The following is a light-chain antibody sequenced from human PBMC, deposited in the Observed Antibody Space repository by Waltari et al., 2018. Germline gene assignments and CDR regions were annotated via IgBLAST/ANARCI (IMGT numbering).Light chain of an antibody. V-gene: IGKV4-1*01. CDR3: QQYYSTPLT. Sequence: DIVMTQSPDSLAVSLGERATINCKSSQSVLYSSNNKNYLAWYQQKPGQPPKLLIYWASTREAGVPDRFSGSGSVTDFTRTISSLQAEDVAVYYCQQYYSTPLTFGQGTKVEIK. CDR2: WAS. CDR1: QSVLYSSNNKNY. J-gene: IGKJ1*01.